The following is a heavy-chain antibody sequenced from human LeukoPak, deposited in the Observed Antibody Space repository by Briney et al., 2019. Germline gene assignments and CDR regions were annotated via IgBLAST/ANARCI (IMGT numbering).Heavy chain of an antibody. V-gene: IGHV3-23*01. Sequence: GGSLRLSCAASGFTFSSYAMSWVRQAPGKGLEWVSAISGSGGSTYYADSVRGRFTISRDNAKNSLYLQMNSLRAEDTAVYYCARGGWEFDYWGQGTLVTVSS. CDR2: ISGSGGST. D-gene: IGHD1-26*01. CDR3: ARGGWEFDY. CDR1: GFTFSSYA. J-gene: IGHJ4*02.